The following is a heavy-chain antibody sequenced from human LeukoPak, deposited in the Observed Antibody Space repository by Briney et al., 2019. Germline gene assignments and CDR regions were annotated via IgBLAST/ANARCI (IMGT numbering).Heavy chain of an antibody. CDR1: GFIFSDYW. D-gene: IGHD6-19*01. V-gene: IGHV3-74*01. J-gene: IGHJ4*02. CDR3: ARGLSYAVAYGDY. Sequence: PGGSLRLSCAPSGFIFSDYWFHWVRQTPGQGLVWVAAINRDGTGTSHADSVRGLFTVSRDNAKTTLYLQLNSLRADDTAVYYCARGLSYAVAYGDYWGQGNLVTVSS. CDR2: INRDGTGT.